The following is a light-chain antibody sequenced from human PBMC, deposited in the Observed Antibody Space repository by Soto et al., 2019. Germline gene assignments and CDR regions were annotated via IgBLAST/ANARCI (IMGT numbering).Light chain of an antibody. J-gene: IGLJ1*01. CDR2: DVS. CDR3: SAFTGSTYV. Sequence: QSVLTKPASVSGSPGQSITISCIGTSSDVGGNKYVSWYQQNPGKAPKLMICDVSNRPSGASNRFSGSKSGNTASLTISGLQAEDEADYYCSAFTGSTYVFGTGTKVTVL. CDR1: SSDVGGNKY. V-gene: IGLV2-14*01.